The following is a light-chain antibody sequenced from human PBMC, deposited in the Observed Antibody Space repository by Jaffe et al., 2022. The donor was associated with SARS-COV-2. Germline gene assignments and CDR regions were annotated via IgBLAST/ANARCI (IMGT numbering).Light chain of an antibody. V-gene: IGKV1-39*01. CDR3: QQSYSRPFT. CDR1: QSVSNF. Sequence: DTQMTQSPSSLSASAGDRVTITCRASQSVSNFLNWYQQKPGEAPKVLIYGVSNLQRGVPSRFSGSGSGTDFTLTISSLQPEDFATYFCQQSYSRPFTFGQGTKLEIK. J-gene: IGKJ2*01. CDR2: GVS.